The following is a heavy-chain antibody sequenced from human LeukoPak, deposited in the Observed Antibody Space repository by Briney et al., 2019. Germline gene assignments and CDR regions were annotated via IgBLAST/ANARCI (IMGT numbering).Heavy chain of an antibody. CDR3: ASIAVAGKSFDY. Sequence: ASVKVSCKASGYTFTSYYMHWVRQAPGQGLECMGIINPSGGSTSYAQKFQGRVTMTRDTSTSTVYMELSSLRSEDTAVYYCASIAVAGKSFDYWGQGTLVTVSS. J-gene: IGHJ4*02. D-gene: IGHD6-19*01. V-gene: IGHV1-46*03. CDR2: INPSGGST. CDR1: GYTFTSYY.